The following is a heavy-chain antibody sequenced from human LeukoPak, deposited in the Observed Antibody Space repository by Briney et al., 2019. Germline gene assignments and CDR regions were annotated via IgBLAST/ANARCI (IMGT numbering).Heavy chain of an antibody. Sequence: SETLSLTCAVYGGSFSGYYWSWIRQPPGKGLEWIGEINHSGSTNYNPSLKSRVTISVDTSKNQFSLKLSSVTAADTAVYYCARIDGSYHGDYWGQGTLVTVSS. CDR2: INHSGST. CDR3: ARIDGSYHGDY. D-gene: IGHD1-26*01. V-gene: IGHV4-34*01. J-gene: IGHJ4*02. CDR1: GGSFSGYY.